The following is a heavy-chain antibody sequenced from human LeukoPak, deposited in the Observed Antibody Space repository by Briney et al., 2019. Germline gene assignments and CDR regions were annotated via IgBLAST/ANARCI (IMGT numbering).Heavy chain of an antibody. CDR1: GGSISSYY. D-gene: IGHD3-10*01. CDR3: ARGHGSGSVDY. CDR2: IYYSGST. Sequence: EPSETLSLTCTVSGGSISSYYWSWIRQPPGKGLEWIGYIYYSGSTNYNPSLKSRVTISVDTSKNQFSLKLSSVTAADTAVYYCARGHGSGSVDYWSQGTLVTVSS. J-gene: IGHJ4*02. V-gene: IGHV4-59*01.